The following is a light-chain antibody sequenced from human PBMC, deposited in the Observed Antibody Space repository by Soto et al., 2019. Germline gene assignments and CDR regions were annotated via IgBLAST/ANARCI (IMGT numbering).Light chain of an antibody. CDR1: QSVLYSSNNNHA. CDR3: QQYCSTPPT. Sequence: IVMTQSPDSLAVSLGERATVNCRSSQSVLYSSNNNHALAWYQQKPGQSPKLLFYWASARESGVPDRFSGTGSGTDFTLTINSQQPEDVAVYYCQQYCSTPPTFGGGTRVEIK. CDR2: WAS. V-gene: IGKV4-1*01. J-gene: IGKJ4*01.